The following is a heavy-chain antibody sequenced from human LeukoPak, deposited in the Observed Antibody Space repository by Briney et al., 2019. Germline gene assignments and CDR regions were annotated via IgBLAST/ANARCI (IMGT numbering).Heavy chain of an antibody. CDR2: IKQDGSEK. D-gene: IGHD6-19*01. CDR1: GFTFSSYW. J-gene: IGHJ4*02. CDR3: ARAFSSGWYTGYDY. V-gene: IGHV3-7*01. Sequence: GGSLRLSCVASGFTFSSYWMSWVRQAPGKGLEWVANIKQDGSEKYYVDSVRGRFTISRDNAKNSLYLQMNSLRAEDTAVYYCARAFSSGWYTGYDYWGQGTLVTVSS.